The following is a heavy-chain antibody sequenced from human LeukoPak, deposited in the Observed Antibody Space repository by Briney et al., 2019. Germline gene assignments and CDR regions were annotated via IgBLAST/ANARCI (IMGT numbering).Heavy chain of an antibody. CDR1: GGSISSYY. V-gene: IGHV4-59*08. Sequence: SETLSLTCTVSGGSISSYYWSWIRQPPGKGLEWIGYIYYSGSTYYNPSLKSRVTISVDTSKNQFSLKLSSVTAADTAVYYCARGLGNYWGQGTLVTVSS. CDR3: ARGLGNY. D-gene: IGHD3-16*01. CDR2: IYYSGST. J-gene: IGHJ4*02.